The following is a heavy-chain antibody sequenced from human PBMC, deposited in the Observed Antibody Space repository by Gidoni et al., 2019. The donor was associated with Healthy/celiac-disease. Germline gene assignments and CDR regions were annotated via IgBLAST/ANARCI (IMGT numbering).Heavy chain of an antibody. Sequence: EVQLLESGGGLVQPGGSLRRSCAPPGFPLSSYALGWLRQAPGQGLEWVSAISGSGGSTYYADSVKGRFTISRDNSKNTLYLQMNSLRAEDTAVYYCAKHSSGSSRAVADPDYWGQGTLVTVSS. J-gene: IGHJ4*02. CDR1: GFPLSSYA. V-gene: IGHV3-23*01. CDR3: AKHSSGSSRAVADPDY. CDR2: ISGSGGST. D-gene: IGHD6-19*01.